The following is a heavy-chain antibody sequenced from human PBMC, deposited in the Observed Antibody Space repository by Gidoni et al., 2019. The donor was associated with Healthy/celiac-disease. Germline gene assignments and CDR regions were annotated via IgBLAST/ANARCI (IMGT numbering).Heavy chain of an antibody. V-gene: IGHV4-39*01. J-gene: IGHJ4*02. Sequence: QLQLQESGPGLVKPSETLSLTCTVSGGSISSSSYYWGWIRQPPGKGLEWIGIIYYSGSTYYNPSLKSRVTISVDTSKNQFSLKLSSVTAADTAVYYCARHSVAVAGAIDYWGQGTLVTVSS. CDR3: ARHSVAVAGAIDY. CDR2: IYYSGST. D-gene: IGHD6-19*01. CDR1: GGSISSSSYY.